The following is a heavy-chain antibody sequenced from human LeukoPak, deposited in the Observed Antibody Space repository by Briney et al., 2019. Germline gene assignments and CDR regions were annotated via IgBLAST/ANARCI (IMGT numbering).Heavy chain of an antibody. CDR2: IRFDGTNK. CDR3: VRTPYSGSAPRYYYMDV. CDR1: GFTFNMYG. V-gene: IGHV3-30*02. D-gene: IGHD1-26*01. Sequence: GESLKISCAASGFTFNMYGMHWVRQAPGEGPEWLTFIRFDGTNKYYANSVKGRFTISRDNSMNTVHLQMNGLRAEDTALYYCVRTPYSGSAPRYYYMDVWGKGTTVTVS. J-gene: IGHJ6*03.